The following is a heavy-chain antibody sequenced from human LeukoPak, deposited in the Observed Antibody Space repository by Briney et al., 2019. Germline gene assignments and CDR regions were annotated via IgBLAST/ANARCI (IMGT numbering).Heavy chain of an antibody. Sequence: SETLSLTCTVSGGSISSSSYYWGWIRQPPGKGLEWIGSIYYSGSTYYNPSLKSRVTISVDTSKNQFSLKLSSVTAADTAVYYCARPYGDNYYGMDVWGQGTTVTVSS. J-gene: IGHJ6*02. D-gene: IGHD4-17*01. V-gene: IGHV4-39*01. CDR3: ARPYGDNYYGMDV. CDR1: GGSISSSSYY. CDR2: IYYSGST.